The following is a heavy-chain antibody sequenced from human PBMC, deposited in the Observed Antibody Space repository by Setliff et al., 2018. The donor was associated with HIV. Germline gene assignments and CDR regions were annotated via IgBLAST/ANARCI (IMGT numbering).Heavy chain of an antibody. D-gene: IGHD5-12*01. CDR1: GFTLGTFW. Sequence: GGSLRLSCAASGFTLGTFWMTWVRQAPGKGLEWVANIKQDGSEKDYVDSVKGRFTISRDNGNSSLFLQMNSLRAEDTAVYYCAKSQWLRFDILDVWGQGTTVTVSS. CDR2: IKQDGSEK. V-gene: IGHV3-7*05. CDR3: AKSQWLRFDILDV. J-gene: IGHJ6*02.